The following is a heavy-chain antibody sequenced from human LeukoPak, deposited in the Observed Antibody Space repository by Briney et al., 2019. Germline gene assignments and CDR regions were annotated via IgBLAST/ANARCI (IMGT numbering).Heavy chain of an antibody. J-gene: IGHJ2*01. CDR1: GFTCGTYG. CDR2: ITGSSTWT. D-gene: IGHD7-27*01. CDR3: ARELVSLGTGYFDL. Sequence: GESLRLSCEASGFTCGTYGMTWVRQAPGKGLEWVSGITGSSTWTYYADSVKGRFTISRDNSKNTLQLQMHSLRAEDTAIYYCARELVSLGTGYFDLWGRGTLVTVSS. V-gene: IGHV3-23*01.